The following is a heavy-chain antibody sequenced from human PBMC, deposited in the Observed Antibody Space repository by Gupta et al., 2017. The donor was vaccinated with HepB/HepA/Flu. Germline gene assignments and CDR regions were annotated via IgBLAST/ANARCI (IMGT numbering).Heavy chain of an antibody. CDR3: ARGVADDYGFDA. D-gene: IGHD4-17*01. CDR2: MTPDNDNT. V-gene: IGHV1-8*01. CDR1: GYTFTSYD. J-gene: IGHJ5*02. Sequence: QVQLEQSGPEVKKPGASVKVSCKASGYTFTSYDIHWVRQAAGKGLEWRGWMTPDNDNTDDGQKFQGRVTMTADTSTDTAYLELSSRTSADTAVDYCARGVADDYGFDAWGQGTLVTVSS.